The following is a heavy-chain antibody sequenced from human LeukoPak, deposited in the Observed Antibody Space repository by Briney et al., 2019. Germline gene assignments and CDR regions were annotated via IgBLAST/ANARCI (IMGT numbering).Heavy chain of an antibody. V-gene: IGHV3-30*18. CDR2: ISYDGSNK. CDR3: AKEWRVAGYFDY. D-gene: IGHD6-19*01. CDR1: GFTFSSYG. J-gene: IGHJ4*02. Sequence: GGSLRLSCAASGFTFSSYGMHWVRQAPGKGLEWVAVISYDGSNKYYGDSVKGRFTISRDNSKNTLYLQMNSLRAEDTAVYYCAKEWRVAGYFDYWGQGTLVTVSS.